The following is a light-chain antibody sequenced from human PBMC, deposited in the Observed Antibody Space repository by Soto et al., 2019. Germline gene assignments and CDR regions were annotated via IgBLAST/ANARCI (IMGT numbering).Light chain of an antibody. J-gene: IGLJ2*01. Sequence: QSALTQPRSVSGSPGQSVTISCTGTSSDVGAYDYVSWYQQHPGKAPKFIIYDVTKRPSGVPDRFSGSKTANTASLTISGLQADDEADYYCCSYAGSYFLVFGGGTKVTVL. CDR2: DVT. CDR3: CSYAGSYFLV. CDR1: SSDVGAYDY. V-gene: IGLV2-11*01.